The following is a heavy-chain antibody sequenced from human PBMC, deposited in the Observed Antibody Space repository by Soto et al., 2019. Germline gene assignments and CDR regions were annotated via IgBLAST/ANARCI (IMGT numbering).Heavy chain of an antibody. J-gene: IGHJ6*02. Sequence: EVQLVQSRAEVKKPGESLKISCEGSGYSFTTYWIAWVRQMPGKGLEWMGIIYPGDSGTRYSPSFQGQVTISADKSISTAYLQWSSLKASDSAMYYCARTRTSSHYYAMDVWGQGTTVTVSS. V-gene: IGHV5-51*03. CDR1: GYSFTTYW. CDR3: ARTRTSSHYYAMDV. D-gene: IGHD6-13*01. CDR2: IYPGDSGT.